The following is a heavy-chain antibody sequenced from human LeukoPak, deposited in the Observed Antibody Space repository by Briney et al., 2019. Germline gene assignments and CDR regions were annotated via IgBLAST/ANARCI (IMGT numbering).Heavy chain of an antibody. CDR2: INPSGGST. J-gene: IGHJ4*02. D-gene: IGHD6-13*01. V-gene: IGHV1-46*01. CDR3: ARDRDSSSWFVDY. CDR1: GYTFTSYY. Sequence: ASVKVSCKSSGYTFTSYYVHWVRQAPGQGLEWMGIINPSGGSTSYAQRFQGRVTLTRDTSTSTVYMEQSSLRSEDTAVYYCARDRDSSSWFVDYWDQGTLVTVSS.